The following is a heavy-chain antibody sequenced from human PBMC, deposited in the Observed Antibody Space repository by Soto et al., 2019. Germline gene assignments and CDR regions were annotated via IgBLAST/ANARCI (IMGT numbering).Heavy chain of an antibody. Sequence: SETLSLTCTVSGGSISSSSYYWGWIRQPPGKGLEWIGSIYYSGSTYYNPSLKSRVTISVDTSKNQFSLKLSSVTAADTAVYYCARHSPPRYSSAPARFDEDYWGQGTLVTVSS. D-gene: IGHD6-25*01. J-gene: IGHJ4*02. CDR1: GGSISSSSYY. V-gene: IGHV4-39*01. CDR2: IYYSGST. CDR3: ARHSPPRYSSAPARFDEDY.